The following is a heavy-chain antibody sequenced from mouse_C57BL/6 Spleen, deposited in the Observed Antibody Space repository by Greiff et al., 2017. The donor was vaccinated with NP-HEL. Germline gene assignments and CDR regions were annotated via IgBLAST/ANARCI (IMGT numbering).Heavy chain of an antibody. D-gene: IGHD2-4*01. Sequence: QVQLQQSGAELVKPGASVKMSCKASGYTFTTYPIEWTKQNHGKSLEWIGNFHPYNDDTKYNEKFKGKATLTVEKSSSTVYLELSRLTSDDSAVYYCARWGMDDYDGDYYAMDYWGQGTSVTVSS. CDR2: FHPYNDDT. CDR1: GYTFTTYP. V-gene: IGHV1-47*01. J-gene: IGHJ4*01. CDR3: ARWGMDDYDGDYYAMDY.